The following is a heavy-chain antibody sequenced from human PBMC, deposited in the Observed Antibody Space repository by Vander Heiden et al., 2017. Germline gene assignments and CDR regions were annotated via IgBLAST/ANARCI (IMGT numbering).Heavy chain of an antibody. J-gene: IGHJ4*02. CDR1: GYTCIDYY. D-gene: IGHD1-26*01. V-gene: IGHV1-2*07. CDR2: INPNSGAT. Sequence: QVQLVQSGAEVQEPGASVKVSCKASGYTCIDYYTHWLRQAPGQGLEWMGWINPNSGATAYAHNFQGRVTVTRDTSISTAYMELSRLTSDDTAVYYCASESGSYYHYWGQGTLVTVSS. CDR3: ASESGSYYHY.